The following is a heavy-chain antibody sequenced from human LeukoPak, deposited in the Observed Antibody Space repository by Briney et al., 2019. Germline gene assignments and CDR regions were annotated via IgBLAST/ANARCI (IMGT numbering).Heavy chain of an antibody. D-gene: IGHD2-2*01. V-gene: IGHV1-18*01. CDR3: AREIIPAALTGAYGMDV. Sequence: ASVKVSCRASGYNFKTYGTSWVRQAPGQGLEWMGWISVYHGNTHYAQRFQGRLTVTADRSTSTAYMELRTLRSDDTAVYYCAREIIPAALTGAYGMDVWGQGTTVTVS. CDR1: GYNFKTYG. CDR2: ISVYHGNT. J-gene: IGHJ6*02.